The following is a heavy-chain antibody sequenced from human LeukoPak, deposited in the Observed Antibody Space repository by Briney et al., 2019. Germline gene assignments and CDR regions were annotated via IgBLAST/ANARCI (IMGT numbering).Heavy chain of an antibody. Sequence: GGSLRLSCAASGFTFSSYAMSWVRQAPGKGLEWVSAINSGGSTYYADSVRGRFTISRDNSKNTLYLQKNSLRADDTAIYYCAKSMTLQWRGFFDLWGRGTHVTVSS. V-gene: IGHV3-23*01. J-gene: IGHJ2*01. CDR1: GFTFSSYA. CDR2: INSGGST. D-gene: IGHD6-19*01. CDR3: AKSMTLQWRGFFDL.